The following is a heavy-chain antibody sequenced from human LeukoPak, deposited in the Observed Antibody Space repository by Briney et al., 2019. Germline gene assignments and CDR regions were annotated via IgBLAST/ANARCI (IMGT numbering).Heavy chain of an antibody. CDR2: ISSDGIDT. J-gene: IGHJ3*02. Sequence: GGSLRLSCAASGFPFSTYWMHWVRQAPGEGPVWVSRISSDGIDTNYADSVKGRFTISRDNAKNTLFLQTNSLRAEDTAVYYCARAFSGVGDAYDIWGQGTMVTVSS. V-gene: IGHV3-74*01. CDR1: GFPFSTYW. D-gene: IGHD1-26*01. CDR3: ARAFSGVGDAYDI.